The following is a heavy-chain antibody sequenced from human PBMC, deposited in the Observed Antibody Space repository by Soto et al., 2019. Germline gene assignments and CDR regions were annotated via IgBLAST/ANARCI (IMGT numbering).Heavy chain of an antibody. D-gene: IGHD3-22*01. CDR1: GGSISSYY. V-gene: IGHV4-59*01. CDR2: IYYSGST. CDR3: GSNKYHSSGPSAS. J-gene: IGHJ5*02. Sequence: PSETLSLTCTVSGGSISSYYWSWIRQPPGKGLGWIGYIYYSGSTNYNPSLKSRVTIPVDTSKNQFSLKLSSGAAAAPAVYYWGSNKYHSSGPSASWGQGTLVTVPS.